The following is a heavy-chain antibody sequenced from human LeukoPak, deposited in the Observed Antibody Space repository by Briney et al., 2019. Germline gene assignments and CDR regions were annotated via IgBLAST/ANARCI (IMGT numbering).Heavy chain of an antibody. J-gene: IGHJ4*02. V-gene: IGHV3-7*03. CDR1: GFTFSDTL. CDR3: ASQPAAADVDY. D-gene: IGHD2-2*01. Sequence: PGGSLRLSCAASGFTFSDTLMTWVCQAPGKGLEWVANINQDGSEKSYVDSVKGRFTISRDNAKNSLYLQMNSLRADDTGVYYCASQPAAADVDYWGQGTLVTVSS. CDR2: INQDGSEK.